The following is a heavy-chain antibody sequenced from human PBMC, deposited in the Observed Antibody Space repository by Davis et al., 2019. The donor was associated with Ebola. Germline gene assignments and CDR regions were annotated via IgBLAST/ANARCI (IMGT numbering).Heavy chain of an antibody. J-gene: IGHJ4*02. D-gene: IGHD1-26*01. CDR3: AGDRFGSYYDSWSDY. V-gene: IGHV1-69*04. CDR2: IIPILGIA. Sequence: SVKVSCKASGGTFSSYAISWVRQAPGQGLEWMGRIIPILGIANYAQKFQGRVTITADKSTSTAYMELSSLRSEDTAVYYCAGDRFGSYYDSWSDYWGQGTLVTVSS. CDR1: GGTFSSYA.